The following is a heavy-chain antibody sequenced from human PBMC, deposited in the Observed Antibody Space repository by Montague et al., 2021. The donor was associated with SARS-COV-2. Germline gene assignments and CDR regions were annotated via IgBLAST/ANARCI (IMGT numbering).Heavy chain of an antibody. J-gene: IGHJ5*02. CDR2: MSYGEST. D-gene: IGHD2-2*01. V-gene: IGHV4-59*01. CDR3: ARRDGYCSSTRCPHWFDP. Sequence: SETLSLTCTVSGGSISSYYWSWIRQPPGKGLEWIGYMSYGESTNYNPSLKSRVTISVDTSKNQLSLKVNSVTAADTAVYYCARRDGYCSSTRCPHWFDPWGQGARVTVSS. CDR1: GGSISSYY.